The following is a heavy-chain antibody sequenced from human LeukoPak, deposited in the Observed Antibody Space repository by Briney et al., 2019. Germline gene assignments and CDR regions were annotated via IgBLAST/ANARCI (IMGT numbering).Heavy chain of an antibody. CDR1: GFTFSSYA. J-gene: IGHJ4*02. CDR3: ARGGNVAAAHLDY. D-gene: IGHD6-13*01. CDR2: ISGSGGST. Sequence: GGSLRLSYAASGFTFSSYAMSWVRQAPGKGLEWVSAISGSGGSTYYADSVKGRFTISRDNSKNTLYLQMNSVRADDTAVYYCARGGNVAAAHLDYWGQGTLVTVSS. V-gene: IGHV3-23*01.